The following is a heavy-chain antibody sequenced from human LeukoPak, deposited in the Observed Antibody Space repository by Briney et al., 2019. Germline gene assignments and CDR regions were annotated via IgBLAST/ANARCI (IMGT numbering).Heavy chain of an antibody. Sequence: SETLSLTCTVSGGSISSYYWSWIRQPPGKGLEWIGYIYYSESTNYNPSLKSRVAISVDTSKNQFSLKLSSVTAADTAVYYCARGDILTGPDYWGQGTLVTVSS. CDR2: IYYSEST. CDR3: ARGDILTGPDY. D-gene: IGHD3-9*01. V-gene: IGHV4-59*01. J-gene: IGHJ4*02. CDR1: GGSISSYY.